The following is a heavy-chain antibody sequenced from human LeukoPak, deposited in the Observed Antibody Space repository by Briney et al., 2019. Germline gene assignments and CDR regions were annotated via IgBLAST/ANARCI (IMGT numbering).Heavy chain of an antibody. J-gene: IGHJ6*03. V-gene: IGHV1-2*02. D-gene: IGHD2-15*01. CDR3: ASLGYCSGGSCYWAGGYYHYYMDV. CDR1: GYTFTGYY. CDR2: INPNSGDT. Sequence: ASVKVSCKTSGYTFTGYYMHWVRQAPGQGLEWMGWINPNSGDTNYAQEFQGRVTMTRDTSISTAYMEVSRLRSDDTAVYYCASLGYCSGGSCYWAGGYYHYYMDVWGKGTTVTISS.